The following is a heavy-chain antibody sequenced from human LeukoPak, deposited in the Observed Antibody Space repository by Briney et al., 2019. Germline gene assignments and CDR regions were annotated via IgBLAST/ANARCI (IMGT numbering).Heavy chain of an antibody. D-gene: IGHD3-16*02. CDR1: GGSFSGYY. CDR3: ARGASLYDYVWGSYRYDY. V-gene: IGHV4-34*01. CDR2: INHSGST. J-gene: IGHJ4*02. Sequence: SETLSLTCAVYGGSFSGYYWSWIRQPPGKGLEWIGEINHSGSTNYNPSLKSRVTISVDTSKNQFSLKLSSVTAADTAVYYCARGASLYDYVWGSYRYDYWGQRTLVTVSS.